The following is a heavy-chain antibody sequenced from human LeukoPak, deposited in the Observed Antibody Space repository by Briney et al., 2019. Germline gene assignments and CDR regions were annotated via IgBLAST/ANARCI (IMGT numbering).Heavy chain of an antibody. J-gene: IGHJ5*02. Sequence: GASVKVSGKASGYTFTGYYMHWVRQAPGQGLEWMGWINPNSGGTNYAPQFQGRVTMTRDTSISTAYMELSRLRSDDTAVYYCARDGRSRSWDNPAWFDPWGQGTLVTVSS. D-gene: IGHD6-13*01. V-gene: IGHV1-2*02. CDR1: GYTFTGYY. CDR2: INPNSGGT. CDR3: ARDGRSRSWDNPAWFDP.